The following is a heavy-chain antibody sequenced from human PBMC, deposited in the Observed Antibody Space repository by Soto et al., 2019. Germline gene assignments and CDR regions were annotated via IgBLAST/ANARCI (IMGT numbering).Heavy chain of an antibody. CDR3: ARGWDIVATTGDEVLNWFDP. J-gene: IGHJ5*02. V-gene: IGHV6-1*01. CDR1: GDSVSSNSAA. D-gene: IGHD5-12*01. CDR2: TYYRSKWYN. Sequence: SQTLSLTCAISGDSVSSNSAAWNWIRQSPSRGLEWLGRTYYRSKWYNDYAVSVKSRITINPDTSKNQFSLQLNSVTPEDTAVYYCARGWDIVATTGDEVLNWFDPWGQGTLVTVSS.